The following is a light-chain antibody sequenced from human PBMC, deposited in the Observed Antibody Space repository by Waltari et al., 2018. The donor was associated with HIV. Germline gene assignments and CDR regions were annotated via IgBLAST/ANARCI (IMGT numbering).Light chain of an antibody. Sequence: QSVLTQPPSAPGTRGQRVTISCSGSSSNFGSITLNWYKQLPGTAPTLLIYSNKQRPSGVRGRFSGSESGTAASVAMRVLQAEAEAEYDCAARDGSLNGRGVFGGGTRLTVL. CDR2: SNK. CDR1: SSNFGSIT. J-gene: IGLJ2*01. V-gene: IGLV1-44*01. CDR3: AARDGSLNGRGV.